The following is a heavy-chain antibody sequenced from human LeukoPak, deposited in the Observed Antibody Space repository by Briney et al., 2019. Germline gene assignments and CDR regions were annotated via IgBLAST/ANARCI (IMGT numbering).Heavy chain of an antibody. Sequence: GGSLRLSCAASGFTFSDYYMSWIRQAPGKGLEWVSYISSSSSYTNYADSVKGRFTISRDNAKNSLYLQMNSLRAEDTAVYYCARVPYYYDSSGSLLFDYWGQGTLVTVSS. CDR3: ARVPYYYDSSGSLLFDY. CDR1: GFTFSDYY. V-gene: IGHV3-11*03. CDR2: ISSSSSYT. D-gene: IGHD3-22*01. J-gene: IGHJ4*02.